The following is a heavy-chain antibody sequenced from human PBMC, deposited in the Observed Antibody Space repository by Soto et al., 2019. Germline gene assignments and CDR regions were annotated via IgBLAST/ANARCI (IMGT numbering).Heavy chain of an antibody. D-gene: IGHD3-10*01. CDR1: GYTFTGAY. J-gene: IGHJ6*04. V-gene: IGHV1-2*02. CDR2: INPNSGGT. Sequence: QAQLVQSGAEVKKPGASVKVSCKASGYTFTGAYIHWVRQAPGQGLEWMGCINPNSGGTEFAQKFQGRVPVTGNTYITTVYLEINRLRWDATCVYYGALDFITRSYGVDVWGKGTAVTVSS. CDR3: ALDFITRSYGVDV.